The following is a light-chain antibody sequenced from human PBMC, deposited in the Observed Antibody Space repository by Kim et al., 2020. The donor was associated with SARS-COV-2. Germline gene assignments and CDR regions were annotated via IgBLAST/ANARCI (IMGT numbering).Light chain of an antibody. CDR3: QQYNNWPPLT. Sequence: VSPGERATLSCSASQSVSSNLAWYQQKPGQAPRLLIYGASTRATGIPARFSGSGSGTEFTLTISSLQSEDFAVYYCQQYNNWPPLTFGGGTKVEI. J-gene: IGKJ4*01. CDR2: GAS. CDR1: QSVSSN. V-gene: IGKV3-15*01.